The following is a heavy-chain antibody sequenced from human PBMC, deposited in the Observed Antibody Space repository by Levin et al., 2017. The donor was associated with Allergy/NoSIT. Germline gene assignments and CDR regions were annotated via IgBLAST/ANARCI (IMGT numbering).Heavy chain of an antibody. D-gene: IGHD3-10*01. CDR3: ARDLLHYFGSGSFLDY. CDR1: GFTFTNYG. V-gene: IGHV3-33*01. CDR2: IWYDGSHK. Sequence: GGSLRLSCAASGFTFTNYGMHWVRQAPGKGLEWVAVIWYDGSHKYYADSVTGRFTISRDNSKNTLYLQMNSLRAEDTAVYYCARDLLHYFGSGSFLDYWGQGILVTVSS. J-gene: IGHJ4*02.